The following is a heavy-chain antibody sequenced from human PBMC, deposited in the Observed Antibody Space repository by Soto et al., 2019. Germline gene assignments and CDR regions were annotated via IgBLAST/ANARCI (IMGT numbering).Heavy chain of an antibody. J-gene: IGHJ6*02. CDR3: AKDGYCSGGSCYYHYYYGMDV. CDR1: GFTFDDYA. CDR2: ISWNSGSI. Sequence: PGGSLRLSCAASGFTFDDYAMHWVRQAPGKGLEWVSGISWNSGSIGYADSVKGRFTISRDNAKNSLYLQMNSLRAEDTALYYCAKDGYCSGGSCYYHYYYGMDVWGQGTTVTVSS. V-gene: IGHV3-9*01. D-gene: IGHD2-15*01.